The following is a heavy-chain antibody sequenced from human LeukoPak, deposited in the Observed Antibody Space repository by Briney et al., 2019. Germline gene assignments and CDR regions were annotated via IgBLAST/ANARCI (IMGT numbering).Heavy chain of an antibody. V-gene: IGHV1-46*01. D-gene: IGHD3-22*01. J-gene: IGHJ3*02. CDR3: ARVYYYDSSGSLPTRNAFDI. Sequence: ASVKVSCKASGCTFTSYYMHWVRQAPGQGLEWMGIINPSGGSTSYAQKFQGRVTMTRDTSTSTVYMELSSLRSEDTAVYYCARVYYYDSSGSLPTRNAFDIWGQGTMVTVSS. CDR1: GCTFTSYY. CDR2: INPSGGST.